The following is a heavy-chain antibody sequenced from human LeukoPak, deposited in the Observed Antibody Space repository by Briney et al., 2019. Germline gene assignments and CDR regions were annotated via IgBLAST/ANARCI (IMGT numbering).Heavy chain of an antibody. CDR3: ARDNKLWGYGGNHYGMDV. CDR1: GFTFSSYS. V-gene: IGHV3-21*01. Sequence: GGSLRLSYAASGFTFSSYSMNWVRQAPGKGLEWVSSISSSSSYIYYADSVKGRFTISRDNAKNSLYLQMNSLRAEDTAVYYCARDNKLWGYGGNHYGMDVWGQGTTVTVSS. CDR2: ISSSSSYI. J-gene: IGHJ6*02. D-gene: IGHD4-23*01.